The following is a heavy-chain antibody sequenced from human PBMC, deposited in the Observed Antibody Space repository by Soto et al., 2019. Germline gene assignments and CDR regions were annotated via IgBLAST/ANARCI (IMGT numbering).Heavy chain of an antibody. D-gene: IGHD3-10*01. CDR2: INPSSGST. CDR1: GYPFTSYY. V-gene: IGHV1-46*01. CDR3: AREMYTTMGSPFDY. J-gene: IGHJ4*02. Sequence: ASVKVSCKPSGYPFTSYYVHWVRQAPGQGLEWMGFINPSSGSTSYAQKFQGRVTMTRDTSTSTVYMEVSSLRSEDTAVYYCAREMYTTMGSPFDYWGQRTRVTVCS.